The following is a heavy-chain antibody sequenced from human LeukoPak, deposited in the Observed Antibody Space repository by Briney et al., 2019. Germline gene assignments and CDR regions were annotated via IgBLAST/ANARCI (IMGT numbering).Heavy chain of an antibody. CDR1: AFTVSSKS. Sequence: GGSLRLSCVASAFTVSSKSMSWVRQAPGKGLEWVSVIYSGGSTYYADSVKGRFTISRDNSKSTVYLQMNSLRVEDAAVYYCSKDLTSDFGGDLDPWGQGTLVTVSS. J-gene: IGHJ5*02. V-gene: IGHV3-53*01. CDR3: SKDLTSDFGGDLDP. CDR2: IYSGGST. D-gene: IGHD3-10*01.